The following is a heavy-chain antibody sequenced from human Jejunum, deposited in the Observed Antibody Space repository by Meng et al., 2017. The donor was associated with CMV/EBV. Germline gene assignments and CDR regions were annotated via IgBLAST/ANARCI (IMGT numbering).Heavy chain of an antibody. Sequence: SGSSISTYCWSWIRQPPGKGLEWIGYIYYRGNTNSNPSLKSRVTMSVDTSKNQFSLMLSSVTAADTAVYYCARESPYDFWSGFDYWGQGRRVTVSS. V-gene: IGHV4-59*01. D-gene: IGHD3-3*01. CDR3: ARESPYDFWSGFDY. J-gene: IGHJ4*02. CDR2: IYYRGNT. CDR1: GSSISTYC.